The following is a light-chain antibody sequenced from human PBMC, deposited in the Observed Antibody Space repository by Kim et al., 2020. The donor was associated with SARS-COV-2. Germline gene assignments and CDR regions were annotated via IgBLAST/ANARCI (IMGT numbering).Light chain of an antibody. CDR3: QAWDSSVVV. V-gene: IGLV3-1*01. J-gene: IGLJ2*01. CDR1: KLGDRY. CDR2: QDG. Sequence: SVSPGQTARITCSGDKLGDRYANWYRQKPGQSPVVVIYQDGHRPSGIPERFSGSSSGNTATLTISGTQAMDEADYYCQAWDSSVVVFGGGTKLTVL.